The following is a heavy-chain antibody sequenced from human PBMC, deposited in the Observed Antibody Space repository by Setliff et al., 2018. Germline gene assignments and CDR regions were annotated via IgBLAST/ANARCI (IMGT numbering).Heavy chain of an antibody. D-gene: IGHD6-13*01. CDR1: GGTFNNYP. Sequence: SVKVSCKASGGTFNNYPISWVRQAPGQGLEWMGGIIPMFRTGKYAQKFQGRVTITADESTSTAYMELTSLRLEDTAVYYCARGKLDVVAAGGKYCAMDVWGQGTAVTVSS. CDR3: ARGKLDVVAAGGKYCAMDV. J-gene: IGHJ6*02. CDR2: IIPMFRTG. V-gene: IGHV1-69*13.